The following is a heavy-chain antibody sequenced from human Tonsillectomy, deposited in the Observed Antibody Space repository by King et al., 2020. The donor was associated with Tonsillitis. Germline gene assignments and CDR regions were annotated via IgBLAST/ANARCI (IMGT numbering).Heavy chain of an antibody. D-gene: IGHD5-18*01. CDR1: GFTXSSYA. CDR2: ISGSAGST. Sequence: VQLVESGGXLVQPGGSLRLSCAASGFTXSSYAMSWXRQAPGKGLEWVSSISGSAGSTYYADSVKGRFTISRDNSKNLLYLQMNRLRAEDTAVYYCAKVAGPDTALALDYWGQGTLVTVSS. V-gene: IGHV3-23*04. CDR3: AKVAGPDTALALDY. J-gene: IGHJ4*02.